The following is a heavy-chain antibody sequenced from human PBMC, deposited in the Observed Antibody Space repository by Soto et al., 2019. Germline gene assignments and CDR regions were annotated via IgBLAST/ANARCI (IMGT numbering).Heavy chain of an antibody. Sequence: EVQLLESGGGLVQPGGSLRLSCAVSGFSFSSYVMSWVRQAPGKGLEWVSTFSVSGAGTYYADSVQGRFTISRDNSKNTLYLQMNSLRGEDTAVYFCARDLPGIVIFGAFNYWGQGTLVTVSS. CDR3: ARDLPGIVIFGAFNY. V-gene: IGHV3-23*01. CDR1: GFSFSSYV. CDR2: FSVSGAGT. D-gene: IGHD3-3*01. J-gene: IGHJ4*02.